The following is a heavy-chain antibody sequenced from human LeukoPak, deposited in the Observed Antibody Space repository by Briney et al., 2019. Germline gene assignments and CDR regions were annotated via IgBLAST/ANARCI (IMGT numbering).Heavy chain of an antibody. V-gene: IGHV4-39*01. CDR1: GGSISSSSYY. J-gene: IGHJ5*02. CDR2: IYYSGST. CDR3: ARRGIVLLKNWFDP. Sequence: SETLSLTCTVSGGSISSSSYYWGWIRQPPGKGLEWIGSIYYSGSTYYNPSLKSRVTISVDTSKNQFSLKLSSVTAADTAVYYCARRGIVLLKNWFDPGGQGTLVTVAS. D-gene: IGHD3-10*01.